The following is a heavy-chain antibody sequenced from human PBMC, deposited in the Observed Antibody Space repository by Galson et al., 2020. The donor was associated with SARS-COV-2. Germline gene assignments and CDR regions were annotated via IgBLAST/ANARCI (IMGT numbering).Heavy chain of an antibody. V-gene: IGHV1-8*01. CDR1: GYTFTNYD. CDR3: ARTAPTAPYYDFWIGWDYKRGWFDP. J-gene: IGHJ5*02. Sequence: ASVKVSCKASGYTFTNYDINWVRPATGQGLEWMGWMNPDSGNTGYEHRFQGTVTLTRNTSISTAYMELRSLRSEDTAVYYCARTAPTAPYYDFWIGWDYKRGWFDPWGQGTLVTVSS. D-gene: IGHD3-3*01. CDR2: MNPDSGNT.